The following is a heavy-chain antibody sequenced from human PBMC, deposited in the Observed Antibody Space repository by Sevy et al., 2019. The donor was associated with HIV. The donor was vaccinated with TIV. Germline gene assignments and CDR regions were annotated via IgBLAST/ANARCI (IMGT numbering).Heavy chain of an antibody. J-gene: IGHJ6*02. CDR1: GFTFSSYS. V-gene: IGHV3-21*01. Sequence: GALRLSCAASGFTFSSYSMNWVRQAPGKGLEWVSSISSSSSYIYYADSVKGRFTISRDNAKNSLYLQMNSLRAEDTAVYYCARESYYDYIWGSYRPYYGMDVWGQGTTVTVSS. CDR2: ISSSSSYI. D-gene: IGHD3-16*02. CDR3: ARESYYDYIWGSYRPYYGMDV.